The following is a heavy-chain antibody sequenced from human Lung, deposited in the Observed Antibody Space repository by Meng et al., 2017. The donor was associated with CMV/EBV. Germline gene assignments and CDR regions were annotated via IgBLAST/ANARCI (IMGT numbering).Heavy chain of an antibody. J-gene: IGHJ4*02. CDR1: GFIFHDYT. Sequence: LKISCTASGFIFHDYTMHWVPPVPRKGLEWVSGINWNSGNIFYPDFVKGRFTISRDNSKNSLYLAMNSLRAEDTALYYCAKDVVGAATNYYFDYWGQGTLVTVSS. V-gene: IGHV3-9*01. CDR2: INWNSGNI. D-gene: IGHD4/OR15-4a*01. CDR3: AKDVVGAATNYYFDY.